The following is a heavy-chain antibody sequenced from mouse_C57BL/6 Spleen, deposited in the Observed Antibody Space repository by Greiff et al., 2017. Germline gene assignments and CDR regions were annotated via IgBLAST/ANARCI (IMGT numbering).Heavy chain of an antibody. J-gene: IGHJ4*01. D-gene: IGHD4-1*01. V-gene: IGHV1-64*01. Sequence: QVQLQQPGAELVKPGASVKLSCKASGYTFTSYWMHWLMQRPGQGLEWIGMIHPNSGSTNYNEKFKSKATLTVDKSSSTAYMQLSSLTSEDSAVXYGARSGTGADYYARDYWGQGTSVTVSS. CDR3: ARSGTGADYYARDY. CDR1: GYTFTSYW. CDR2: IHPNSGST.